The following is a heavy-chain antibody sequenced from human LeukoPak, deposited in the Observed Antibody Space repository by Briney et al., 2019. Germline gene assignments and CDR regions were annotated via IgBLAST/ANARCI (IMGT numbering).Heavy chain of an antibody. J-gene: IGHJ2*01. CDR1: GFSFSNYE. CDR2: ISSSGSTI. Sequence: PGGSLRLSCAASGFSFSNYEINCVRQAPGKGLEWVSYISSSGSTIYYPDSVKGRFTISRDNAKNSLYLQMNRLRAEGTAVYYLCRDQDPHGDYWSRDLWRRGTLVTVSS. D-gene: IGHD4-17*01. V-gene: IGHV3-48*03. CDR3: CRDQDPHGDYWSRDL.